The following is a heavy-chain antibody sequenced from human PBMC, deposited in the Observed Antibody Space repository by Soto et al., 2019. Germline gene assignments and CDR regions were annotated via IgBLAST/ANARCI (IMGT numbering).Heavy chain of an antibody. CDR2: IWYDGSNK. Sequence: QVQLVESGGGVVQPGRSLRLSCAASGFTFSSYGMHWVRQAPGKGLEWVAVIWYDGSNKYYADSVKGRFTISRDNSKNTLYLQMNILRAEDTAGYYCAREFRGVVAATPPSAGAFDIWGQGTMVTVSS. CDR3: AREFRGVVAATPPSAGAFDI. CDR1: GFTFSSYG. J-gene: IGHJ3*02. V-gene: IGHV3-33*01. D-gene: IGHD2-15*01.